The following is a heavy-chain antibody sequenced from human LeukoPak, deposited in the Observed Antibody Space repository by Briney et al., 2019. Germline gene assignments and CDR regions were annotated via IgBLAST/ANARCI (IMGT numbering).Heavy chain of an antibody. J-gene: IGHJ3*02. V-gene: IGHV3-21*01. D-gene: IGHD3-16*01. CDR1: GFTFSSYW. Sequence: PGGSLRLSCAASGFTFSSYWMHWVRQAPGKGLEWVSSITSSSIHTFYADSVKGRFTISRDNAKNSLYLQMSSLRAEDTAVYYCARRAYGAFGIWGQGTMVTVSS. CDR2: ITSSSIHT. CDR3: ARRAYGAFGI.